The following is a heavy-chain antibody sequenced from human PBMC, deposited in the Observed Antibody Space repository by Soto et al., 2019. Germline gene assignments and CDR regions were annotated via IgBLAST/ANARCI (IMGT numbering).Heavy chain of an antibody. D-gene: IGHD5-12*01. CDR1: GYTFTSYG. CDR2: ISAYNGNT. CDR3: ARESGGATATLDYYYFYMDV. J-gene: IGHJ6*03. V-gene: IGHV1-18*01. Sequence: GASVKVSCKASGYTFTSYGISWVRQAPGQGLEWMGWISAYNGNTNYAQKFQGRVTMTRDTSTSTVYMELRSLRSDDTAVYYCARESGGATATLDYYYFYMDVWGKGTTVTVSS.